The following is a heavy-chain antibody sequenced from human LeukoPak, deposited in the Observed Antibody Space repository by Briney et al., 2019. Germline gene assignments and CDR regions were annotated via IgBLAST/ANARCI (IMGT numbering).Heavy chain of an antibody. CDR2: VNPNTGGT. D-gene: IGHD1-26*01. V-gene: IGHV1-2*02. J-gene: IGHJ4*02. CDR3: AREWARGGKVDY. CDR1: GFTFTGYY. Sequence: ASVKVSCKASGFTFTGYYLHWMRQAPGQGLECVGWVNPNTGGTNYAQQFQGRVTMTWDTSISTAFMELSGLRSDDTAVYFCAREWARGGKVDYWGQGTLVTVSS.